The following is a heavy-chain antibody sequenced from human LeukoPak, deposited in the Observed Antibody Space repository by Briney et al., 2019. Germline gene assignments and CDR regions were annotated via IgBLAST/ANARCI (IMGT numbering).Heavy chain of an antibody. Sequence: ASVKVSCKASGYTFTSYAMNWVRQAPGQGLEWMGWINTNTGNPTYAQGFTGRFVFSLDTSVSTAYLQISSLKAEDTAVYYCARTYYDFWSGYYPLYYMDVWGKGTTVTVSS. CDR2: INTNTGNP. CDR3: ARTYYDFWSGYYPLYYMDV. D-gene: IGHD3-3*01. V-gene: IGHV7-4-1*02. CDR1: GYTFTSYA. J-gene: IGHJ6*03.